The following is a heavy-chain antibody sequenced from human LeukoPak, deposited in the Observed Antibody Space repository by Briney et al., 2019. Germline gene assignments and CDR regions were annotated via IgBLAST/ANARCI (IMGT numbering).Heavy chain of an antibody. J-gene: IGHJ4*02. V-gene: IGHV5-51*01. CDR3: ARRPDTGAAADYTLDI. D-gene: IGHD6-13*01. Sequence: GESLKISCRGSGYSFNSCWIAWVRQMPGKGLEWMGFIFPGDSDTRYTPSFQGHVSFSCDKSMKTAYLQWSSLKSSDSAMYYCARRPDTGAAADYTLDIWGQGTLVTVSS. CDR1: GYSFNSCW. CDR2: IFPGDSDT.